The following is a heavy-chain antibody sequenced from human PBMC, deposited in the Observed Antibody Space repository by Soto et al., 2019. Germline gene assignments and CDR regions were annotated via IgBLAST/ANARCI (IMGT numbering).Heavy chain of an antibody. CDR3: ARVSSGWYLDAFAI. Sequence: GASVKVSCKASGYTFTSYGISWVRQAPGQGLEWMGWISAYNGNTNYAQKLQGRVTMTTDTSTSTAYMGLRSLRSDDTAVYYCARVSSGWYLDAFAIWGQGKMVTGSS. CDR1: GYTFTSYG. CDR2: ISAYNGNT. J-gene: IGHJ3*02. D-gene: IGHD6-19*01. V-gene: IGHV1-18*01.